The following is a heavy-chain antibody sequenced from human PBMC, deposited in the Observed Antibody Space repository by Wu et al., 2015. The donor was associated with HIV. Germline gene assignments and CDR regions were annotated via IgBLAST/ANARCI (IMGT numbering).Heavy chain of an antibody. D-gene: IGHD3-9*01. V-gene: IGHV1-18*01. CDR1: GYNFNGFG. CDR3: ARGRYSSNTGFFDF. CDR2: ISDYERNI. J-gene: IGHJ4*02. Sequence: QSGIEGEEGLGPSVKVSCKASGYNFNGFGIIWVRQALGKDLSGMGWISDYERNIHYGQKFRGRLTLTADTVTSTAFMDLRNLRSDDTAIYFCARGRYSSNTGFFDFWGQGTLVTVSS.